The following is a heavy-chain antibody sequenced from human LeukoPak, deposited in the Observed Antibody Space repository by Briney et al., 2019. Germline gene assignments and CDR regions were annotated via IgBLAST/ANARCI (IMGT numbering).Heavy chain of an antibody. CDR3: ARRPGVVVVAATDRSYYFDY. CDR2: IYPGDSDT. D-gene: IGHD2-15*01. V-gene: IGHV5-51*01. Sequence: GESLKISCKGSGYSFTSYWIGWVRQMPGKGLEWMGIIYPGDSDTRYSPSFQGQVTISADKSISAAYLQWSSLKASDTAMYYCARRPGVVVVAATDRSYYFDYWGQGTLVTVSS. J-gene: IGHJ4*02. CDR1: GYSFTSYW.